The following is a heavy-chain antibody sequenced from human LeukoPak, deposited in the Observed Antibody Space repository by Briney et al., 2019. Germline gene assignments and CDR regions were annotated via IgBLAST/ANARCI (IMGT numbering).Heavy chain of an antibody. CDR1: GFTFDDYT. Sequence: GGSLRLSCAASGFTFDDYTMHWVRQAPGKGLEWVSLVSWDGGSTYYADSVKSRFTISRDNSKNSLYLQMNSLRTEDTALYYCAKDMSRWQLAVDYWGQGTLVTVSS. V-gene: IGHV3-43*01. J-gene: IGHJ4*02. CDR2: VSWDGGST. D-gene: IGHD6-6*01. CDR3: AKDMSRWQLAVDY.